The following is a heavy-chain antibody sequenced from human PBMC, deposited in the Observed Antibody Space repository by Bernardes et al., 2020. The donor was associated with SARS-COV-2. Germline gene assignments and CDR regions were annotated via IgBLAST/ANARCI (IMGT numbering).Heavy chain of an antibody. V-gene: IGHV4-34*01. CDR1: GGSFSGSF. CDR2: INHSGNT. CDR3: ARVVPAAIQLIFYSMDV. J-gene: IGHJ6*02. D-gene: IGHD2-2*01. Sequence: SETLSLTRAVYGGSFSGSFWSWIRQPPGKGLEWIGEINHSGNTNYNPSLKSRVTISVDTSKKEFSLRLGSVTAADTAVYYCARVVPAAIQLIFYSMDVWGQGTSVTVSS.